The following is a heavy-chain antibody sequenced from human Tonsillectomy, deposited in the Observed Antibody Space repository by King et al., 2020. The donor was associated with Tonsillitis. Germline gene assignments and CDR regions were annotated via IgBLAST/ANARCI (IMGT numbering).Heavy chain of an antibody. CDR2: IKEDGSDI. V-gene: IGHV3-7*01. D-gene: IGHD3-16*01. J-gene: IGHJ4*02. CDR3: VRDTFWGAIDY. Sequence: EYGGGLVQPGGCLRLSCAASGFSFSNSWMSWVRQAPGQGLEWVAKIKEDGSDIYYVDSVKGRFTISRDNDKNSLYLQMNSLSADDTAVYYCVRDTFWGAIDYWGQGTLVTVSS. CDR1: GFSFSNSW.